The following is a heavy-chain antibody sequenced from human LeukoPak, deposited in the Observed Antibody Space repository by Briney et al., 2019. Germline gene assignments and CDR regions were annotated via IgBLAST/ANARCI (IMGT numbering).Heavy chain of an antibody. CDR1: GGSTSSYY. D-gene: IGHD3-22*01. Sequence: SETLSLTCTVSGGSTSSYYWSWIRQPPGKALEWIGYIYYSGSTNYNPSLKSRVTISVDTSKNQFSLKLSSVTAADTAVYYCARAGRPYYYDSSGYSTLFDYWGQGTLVTVSS. V-gene: IGHV4-59*01. CDR3: ARAGRPYYYDSSGYSTLFDY. J-gene: IGHJ4*02. CDR2: IYYSGST.